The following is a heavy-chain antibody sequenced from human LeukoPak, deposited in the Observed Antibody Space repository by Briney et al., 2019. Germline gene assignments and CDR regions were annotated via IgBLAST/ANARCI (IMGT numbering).Heavy chain of an antibody. J-gene: IGHJ5*02. CDR1: GGSISSNKYY. CDR3: ARGREQLWPHRGSNWFDP. Sequence: PSETLSLTCKVSGGSISSNKYYWVWMRQPPGKGLECIGSIDYSGSTYYNPSLKSRVTISLDTSKNQFSLRLSSVTAADTAVYFCARGREQLWPHRGSNWFDPWGQGTLVTVSS. D-gene: IGHD5-18*01. V-gene: IGHV4-39*02. CDR2: IDYSGST.